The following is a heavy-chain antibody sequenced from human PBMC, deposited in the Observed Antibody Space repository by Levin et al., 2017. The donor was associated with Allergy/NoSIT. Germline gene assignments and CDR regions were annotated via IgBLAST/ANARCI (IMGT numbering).Heavy chain of an antibody. D-gene: IGHD3-3*01. Sequence: GGSLRLSCAASGFTFSSYAMTWVRQAPGKGLEWVSAISGSGGSTYYADSVKGRFTISRDNSKNTLYLQMNSLRAEDTAVYYCAKIGGDFWSGYSPYYYYGMDVWGQGTTVTVSS. CDR1: GFTFSSYA. V-gene: IGHV3-23*01. CDR3: AKIGGDFWSGYSPYYYYGMDV. CDR2: ISGSGGST. J-gene: IGHJ6*02.